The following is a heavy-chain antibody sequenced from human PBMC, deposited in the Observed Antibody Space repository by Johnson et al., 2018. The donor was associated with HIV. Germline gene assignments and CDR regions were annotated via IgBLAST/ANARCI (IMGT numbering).Heavy chain of an antibody. Sequence: QVQLVESGGGVVQPGRSLRLSCAASGFLFSRYAMHWVRQAPGKGLEWVAVISYDGGNNYYADSVKGRFTISRDNSKNTLYLQMNSLRAEDTAVYYCARDSEWELGQEGAFDIWGHGTMVTVSS. V-gene: IGHV3-30-3*01. CDR2: ISYDGGNN. CDR3: ARDSEWELGQEGAFDI. D-gene: IGHD1-26*01. CDR1: GFLFSRYA. J-gene: IGHJ3*02.